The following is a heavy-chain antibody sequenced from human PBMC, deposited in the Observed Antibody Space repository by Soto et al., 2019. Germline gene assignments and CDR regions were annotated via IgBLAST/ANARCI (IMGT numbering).Heavy chain of an antibody. Sequence: SETLSLTCTVSGGSISSYYWSWIRQPPGKGLEWVGYIYYSGSTNYNPSLKSRVTISVDTSKNQFSLKLSSVTAADTAVYYCARLYYYYYMDVWGKGTTVTVSS. V-gene: IGHV4-59*08. J-gene: IGHJ6*03. CDR2: IYYSGST. CDR3: ARLYYYYYMDV. CDR1: GGSISSYY.